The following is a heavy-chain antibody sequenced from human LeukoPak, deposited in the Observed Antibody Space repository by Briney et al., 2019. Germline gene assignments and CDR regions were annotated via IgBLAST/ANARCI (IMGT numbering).Heavy chain of an antibody. Sequence: PSETLSLTCTVSGGSISGGNYYWSWIRQPPGKGLEWIGYIYYSGSTDYNPSLKSRVTISLDTSKSQFSLKLTSVTAADTAVYYCARGEWEPPRDWGQGTLVTVSS. CDR2: IYYSGST. V-gene: IGHV4-61*01. CDR1: GGSISGGNYY. D-gene: IGHD1-26*01. J-gene: IGHJ4*02. CDR3: ARGEWEPPRD.